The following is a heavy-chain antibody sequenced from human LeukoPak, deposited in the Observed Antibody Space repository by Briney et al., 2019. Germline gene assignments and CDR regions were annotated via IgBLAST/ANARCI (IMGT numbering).Heavy chain of an antibody. CDR3: AGLRFTKIGGV. V-gene: IGHV3-11*01. Sequence: GGSLRLSCAASGFTFSDYYMTWIRQAPGRGLEWGSYISISGSSIYYADSVKGRFTISGDNAKNSLYLQMNSLTAEDTAVYYCAGLRFTKIGGVWGKGTTVTISS. CDR1: GFTFSDYY. J-gene: IGHJ6*04. D-gene: IGHD3-10*02. CDR2: ISISGSSI.